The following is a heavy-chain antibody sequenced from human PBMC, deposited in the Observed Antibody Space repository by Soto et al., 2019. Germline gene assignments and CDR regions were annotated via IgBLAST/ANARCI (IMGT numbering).Heavy chain of an antibody. J-gene: IGHJ2*01. D-gene: IGHD4-17*01. CDR2: IITALGTA. CDR1: GGTFSSHT. Sequence: QDQLVQSGAEVKKPGSSVKVSCKASGGTFSSHTFSWVRQAPGQVLEWMGRIITALGTATYAQKFQGRVTTTADESATTVYMEMHSLRSEDTAVYYCVRPDFGDYWYFDLWGRGTLVTVSS. CDR3: VRPDFGDYWYFDL. V-gene: IGHV1-69*08.